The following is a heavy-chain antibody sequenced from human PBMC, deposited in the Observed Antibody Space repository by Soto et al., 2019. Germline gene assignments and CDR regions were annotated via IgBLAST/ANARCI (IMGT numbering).Heavy chain of an antibody. CDR1: GFTVGNNY. Sequence: EVQLVESGGGLIQPGGSLKLSCAASGFTVGNNYMSWVRQAPGKGLEWVSLIYSTGTTKYADFVKGRFTVSRDNAKHTLYLQMNSLRAEDTAVYYCAKDGRGSGSHYNSFGYWGQGTLVTVSS. V-gene: IGHV3-53*01. CDR3: AKDGRGSGSHYNSFGY. J-gene: IGHJ4*02. CDR2: IYSTGTT. D-gene: IGHD3-10*01.